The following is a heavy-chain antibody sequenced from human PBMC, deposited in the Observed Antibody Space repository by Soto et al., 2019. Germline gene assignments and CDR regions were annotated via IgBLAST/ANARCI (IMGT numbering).Heavy chain of an antibody. CDR2: ISSSSSTI. CDR1: GFTFSSYS. Sequence: GGSLRLSCAASGFTFSSYSMNWVRQAPGKGLEWVSYISSSSSTIYYADSVKGRFTISRDNAKNSLYLQMNSLRAEDTAVYYCAGGHFTLEAAAGTYAYYYYMDVWGKGTTVNVSS. D-gene: IGHD6-13*01. V-gene: IGHV3-48*01. CDR3: AGGHFTLEAAAGTYAYYYYMDV. J-gene: IGHJ6*03.